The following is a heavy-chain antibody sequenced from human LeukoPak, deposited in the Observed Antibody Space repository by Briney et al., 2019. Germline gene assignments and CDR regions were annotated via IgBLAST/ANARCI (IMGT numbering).Heavy chain of an antibody. CDR2: ISGSGGSS. D-gene: IGHD1-7*01. CDR3: ATDGSFGTYFPVY. CDR1: GFILSNYA. Sequence: GGSLRLSCASSGFILSNYAMSWFRQSPGKGLEWVSVISGSGGSSFYADSVKGRLTISRDNSKNMVYLQMNSLRAEDTAVYYCATDGSFGTYFPVYRGQRTLVTVSS. V-gene: IGHV3-23*01. J-gene: IGHJ4*02.